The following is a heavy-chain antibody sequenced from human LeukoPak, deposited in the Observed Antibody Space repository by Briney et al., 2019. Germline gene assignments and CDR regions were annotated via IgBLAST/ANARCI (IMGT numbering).Heavy chain of an antibody. CDR3: ARRTVAGNDY. CDR2: IYYSGST. D-gene: IGHD6-19*01. CDR1: GGSFSGYY. V-gene: IGHV4-31*11. J-gene: IGHJ4*02. Sequence: KASETLSLTCAVYGGSFSGYYWSWIRQHPGKGLEWIGYIYYSGSTYYNPSLKSRVTISVDTSKNQFSLKLSSVTAADTAVYYCARRTVAGNDYWGQGTLVTVSS.